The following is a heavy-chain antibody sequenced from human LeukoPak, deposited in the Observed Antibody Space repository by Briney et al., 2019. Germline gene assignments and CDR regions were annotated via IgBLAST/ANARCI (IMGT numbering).Heavy chain of an antibody. Sequence: PSETLSLTCTVSGGSIRSSTYYWGWIRQPPGKGLEWIGEINHSGSTNYNPSLKSRVTISVDTSKNQFSLKLSSVTAADTAVYYCARTYYDFWSGYYTLDYWGQGTLVTVSS. CDR1: GGSIRSSTYY. J-gene: IGHJ4*02. CDR3: ARTYYDFWSGYYTLDY. V-gene: IGHV4-39*07. D-gene: IGHD3-3*01. CDR2: INHSGST.